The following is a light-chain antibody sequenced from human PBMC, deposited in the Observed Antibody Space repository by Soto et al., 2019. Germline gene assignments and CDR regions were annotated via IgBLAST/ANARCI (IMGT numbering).Light chain of an antibody. CDR1: QGIGIY. CDR2: AAS. CDR3: QKNNTAPLT. J-gene: IGKJ4*01. V-gene: IGKV1-27*01. Sequence: DIPMTQSPSSLSASLGDRVTITCRASQGIGIYLAWFQQRPGKVPKLLIYAASTLQSGVPSRFSGSGSGTDFTLTISSLQPEDVAAYYCQKNNTAPLTFGGGTRVEIK.